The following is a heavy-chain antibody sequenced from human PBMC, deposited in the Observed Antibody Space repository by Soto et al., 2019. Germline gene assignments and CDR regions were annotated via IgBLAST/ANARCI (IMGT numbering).Heavy chain of an antibody. D-gene: IGHD1-26*01. CDR3: TRYQGGSYDSWFDP. CDR2: ISSGGSYI. J-gene: IGHJ5*02. V-gene: IGHV3-21*01. CDR1: FTFSMYS. Sequence: EVQVVESGGGLVQPGGSLRLSCSFTFSMYSMNWVRQAPGKGLEWVASISSGGSYIKYADSVKGRFTISRDNAKNSVSLQMNSLRVDDTAVYFCTRYQGGSYDSWFDPWGQGTLVNVSS.